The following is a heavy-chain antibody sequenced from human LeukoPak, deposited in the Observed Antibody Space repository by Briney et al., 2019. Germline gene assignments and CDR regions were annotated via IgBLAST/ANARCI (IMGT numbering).Heavy chain of an antibody. Sequence: GGSLRLSCAASGFTFSSYWMHWVRQAPGKGLVWVSRVNSDGSTTNYADSVKGRFAISRDNAENTLYMRMNSLRPEDTAVYYCARGYYSSSRFDSWGQGTLVTVSS. D-gene: IGHD6-13*01. CDR2: VNSDGSTT. CDR3: ARGYYSSSRFDS. V-gene: IGHV3-74*01. J-gene: IGHJ4*02. CDR1: GFTFSSYW.